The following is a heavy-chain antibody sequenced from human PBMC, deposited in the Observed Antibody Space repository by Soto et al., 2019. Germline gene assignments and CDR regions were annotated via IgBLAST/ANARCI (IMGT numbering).Heavy chain of an antibody. CDR1: GFTFDDYT. CDR2: ISWDGGST. CDR3: AKSGGWNYQIDY. D-gene: IGHD1-7*01. V-gene: IGHV3-43*01. J-gene: IGHJ4*02. Sequence: GGSLRLSCAASGFTFDDYTMHWVRQAPGKGLEWVSLISWDGGSTYYADSVKGRFTISRDNSKNSLYLQMNSLRTEDTALYYCAKSGGWNYQIDYWGQGTLVTVSS.